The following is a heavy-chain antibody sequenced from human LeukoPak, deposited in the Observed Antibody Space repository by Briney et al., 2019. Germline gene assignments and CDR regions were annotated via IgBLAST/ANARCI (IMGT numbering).Heavy chain of an antibody. V-gene: IGHV1-69*13. CDR3: ARVQVDTVMVRDDI. CDR1: GGTFSSYA. CDR2: IIPIFGTA. J-gene: IGHJ3*02. D-gene: IGHD5-18*01. Sequence: ASVKVSCKASGGTFSSYAISWVRQAPGQGLEWMGGIIPIFGTANYAQKFQGRVTITADESTSTAYMELSSLRSEDTAVYYCARVQVDTVMVRDDIWGQGTMVTVSS.